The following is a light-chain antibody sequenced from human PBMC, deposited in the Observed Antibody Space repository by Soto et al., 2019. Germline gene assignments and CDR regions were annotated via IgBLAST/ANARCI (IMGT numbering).Light chain of an antibody. CDR1: QIAGGSNP. V-gene: IGLV1-47*01. CDR3: AAWDDRLSAYV. J-gene: IGLJ1*01. Sequence: QSALTQPPSAPGTPGQRVTISCSGSQIAGGSNPVYWHQHLPGTAPKLLVYRNNQRPSGVPDRFSDSKSGTSAFLAISGLRSEDEADYYCAAWDDRLSAYVFRTGTKVTVL. CDR2: RNN.